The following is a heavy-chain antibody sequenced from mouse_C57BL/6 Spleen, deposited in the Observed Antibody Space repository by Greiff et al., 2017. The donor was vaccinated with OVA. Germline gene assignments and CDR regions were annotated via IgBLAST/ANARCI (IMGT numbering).Heavy chain of an antibody. CDR1: GYTFTDYY. V-gene: IGHV1-26*01. CDR3: ARRGYYGSMDY. Sequence: EVQLQQSGPELVKPGASVKISCKASGYTFTDYYMNWVKQSHGKSLEWIGDINPNNGGTSYNQKFKGKATLTVDKSSSTAYMELRSLTSEDSAVYYCARRGYYGSMDYWGQGTSVTVSS. CDR2: INPNNGGT. D-gene: IGHD1-1*01. J-gene: IGHJ4*01.